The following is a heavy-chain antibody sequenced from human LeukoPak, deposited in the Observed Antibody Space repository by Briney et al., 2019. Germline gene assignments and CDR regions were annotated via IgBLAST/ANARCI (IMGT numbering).Heavy chain of an antibody. Sequence: GGSLRLSCAASGFTFSDYNMHWVRQAPGKGLEWVAVISYDGSNKYYADSVKGRFTISRDNSKNTLYLQMNSLRAEDTAVYYCAELGITMIGGVWGKGTTVTISS. CDR2: ISYDGSNK. D-gene: IGHD3-10*02. CDR1: GFTFSDYN. CDR3: AELGITMIGGV. J-gene: IGHJ6*04. V-gene: IGHV3-30*18.